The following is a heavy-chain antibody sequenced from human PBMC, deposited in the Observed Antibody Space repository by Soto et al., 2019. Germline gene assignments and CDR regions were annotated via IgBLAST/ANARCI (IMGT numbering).Heavy chain of an antibody. V-gene: IGHV3-11*01. CDR3: ARLRSGADYRLYYYYYMDV. J-gene: IGHJ6*03. CDR2: ISSSGSTI. CDR1: GFTFSDYY. Sequence: GGSLRLSCAASGFTFSDYYMSWIRQAPGKGLEWVSYISSSGSTIYYADSVKGRFTISRDNAKNSLYLQMNSLRAEDTAGYYCARLRSGADYRLYYYYYMDVWGKGTTVTVSS. D-gene: IGHD3-10*01.